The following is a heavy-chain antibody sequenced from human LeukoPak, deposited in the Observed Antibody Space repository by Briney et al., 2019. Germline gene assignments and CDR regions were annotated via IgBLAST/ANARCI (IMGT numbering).Heavy chain of an antibody. J-gene: IGHJ4*02. CDR2: ISYDGSNK. Sequence: PGRSLRLSCAASGFTFSSYGMHWVRQAPGKGLEWVAVISYDGSNKYYADSVKGRFTISRDNSKNTLYLQMNSLRAEDTAVYYCGKGMYYDILSGYVLDYWGQGTLVTVSS. V-gene: IGHV3-30*18. CDR3: GKGMYYDILSGYVLDY. CDR1: GFTFSSYG. D-gene: IGHD3-9*01.